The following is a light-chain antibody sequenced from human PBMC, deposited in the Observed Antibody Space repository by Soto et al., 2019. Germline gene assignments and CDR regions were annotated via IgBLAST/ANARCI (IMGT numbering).Light chain of an antibody. CDR2: EVS. J-gene: IGLJ1*01. V-gene: IGLV2-14*03. CDR1: GSDVGGYRY. Sequence: QSVLTQPASVSGSPGQSITISCAGTGSDVGGYRYVSWYQQHPGKAPKLIIYEVSNRPSGVSVRFSGSKSGNTASLTISGLLTEDEAVYYCSSYTRSVNYVFGNGTKVTV. CDR3: SSYTRSVNYV.